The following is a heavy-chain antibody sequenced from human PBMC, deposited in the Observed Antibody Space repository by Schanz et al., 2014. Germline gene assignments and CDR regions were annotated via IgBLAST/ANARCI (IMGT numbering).Heavy chain of an antibody. Sequence: QVQLVQSGAEVKKPGASVKVSCKASGYTLTNFDINWVRQAPGQGLEWMGRINPNSGGTNYAQKFQGRVTMTRDTSISTAYMELSSLRSEDTAVYYCARSVWGDGDDYWGQGTLVTVSS. D-gene: IGHD3-16*01. J-gene: IGHJ4*02. CDR2: INPNSGGT. V-gene: IGHV1-2*02. CDR1: GYTLTNFD. CDR3: ARSVWGDGDDY.